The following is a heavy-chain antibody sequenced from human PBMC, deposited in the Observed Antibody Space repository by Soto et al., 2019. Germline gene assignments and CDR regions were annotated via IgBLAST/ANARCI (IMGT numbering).Heavy chain of an antibody. CDR3: ARGPTVTTPRDAFDI. D-gene: IGHD4-17*01. CDR2: IYHSGST. Sequence: QLQLQESGSGLVKPSQTLSLTCAVSGGSISSGGYSWSWIRQPPGKGLEWIGYIYHSGSTYYNPSLEGRVTLSVDRSKNQFSLKLGAVTAADTAVYYCARGPTVTTPRDAFDIWGQGTMVTVSS. V-gene: IGHV4-30-2*01. J-gene: IGHJ3*02. CDR1: GGSISSGGYS.